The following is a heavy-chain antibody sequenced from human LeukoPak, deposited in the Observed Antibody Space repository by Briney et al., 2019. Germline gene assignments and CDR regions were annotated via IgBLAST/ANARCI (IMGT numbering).Heavy chain of an antibody. J-gene: IGHJ4*02. D-gene: IGHD3-3*01. V-gene: IGHV3-53*01. Sequence: GGSLRLSCAASGFTFSSYAMSWVRQAPGKGLEWVSVIYSGGSTYYADSVKGRFTISRDNSKNTLYLQMNSLRAEDTAVYYCARGLLEWLPFDYWGQGTLVTVSS. CDR2: IYSGGST. CDR1: GFTFSSYA. CDR3: ARGLLEWLPFDY.